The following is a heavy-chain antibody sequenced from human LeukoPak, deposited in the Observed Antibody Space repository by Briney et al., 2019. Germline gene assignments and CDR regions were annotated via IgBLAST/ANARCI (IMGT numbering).Heavy chain of an antibody. CDR2: ISGSGSST. CDR3: VKEVLSGYGDY. Sequence: GGSLRLSCAASGFTFSTYAMTWVRQAPGKGLEWVSGISGSGSSTYYADSVKGRFTISRDNSKNTLYLQMSSLRAEDTAVYYCVKEVLSGYGDYWGQGTLVTVSS. V-gene: IGHV3-23*01. D-gene: IGHD3-22*01. CDR1: GFTFSTYA. J-gene: IGHJ4*02.